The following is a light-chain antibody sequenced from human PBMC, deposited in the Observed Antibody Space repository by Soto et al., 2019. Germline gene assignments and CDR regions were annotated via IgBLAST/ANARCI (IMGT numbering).Light chain of an antibody. CDR2: GAS. V-gene: IGKV3D-15*01. J-gene: IGKJ1*01. Sequence: IVMTQSPATLSVSPGERATLSCRASQSVSSNLAWYQQKPGQAPRLLIYGASTRATGIPARFSGSGSGPDFTLTISRLQSEDFAVYYCQQYNYWPRTFGQGTKVEIK. CDR1: QSVSSN. CDR3: QQYNYWPRT.